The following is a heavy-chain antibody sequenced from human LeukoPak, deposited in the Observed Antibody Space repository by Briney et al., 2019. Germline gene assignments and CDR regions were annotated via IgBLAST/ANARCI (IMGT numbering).Heavy chain of an antibody. CDR1: GFTFSSYA. CDR2: NSGSGSST. CDR3: AKRGGLPPLDYYYYYMDV. Sequence: PGGSLRLSCAASGFTFSSYAMSWVRQAPGKGLEWVSANSGSGSSTYYADSVKGRFTISRDNSKNTLYLQMNRLRVEDTAVYYCAKRGGLPPLDYYYYYMDVWGKGTTVTVSS. D-gene: IGHD2-21*02. J-gene: IGHJ6*03. V-gene: IGHV3-23*01.